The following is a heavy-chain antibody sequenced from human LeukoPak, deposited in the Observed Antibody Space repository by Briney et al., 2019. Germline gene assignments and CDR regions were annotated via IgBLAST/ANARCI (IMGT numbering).Heavy chain of an antibody. D-gene: IGHD3-3*01. Sequence: GGSLRLSCTASAFTFDDYAMSWVRQAPGKGLEWVSGINWNGYSTGYSDSVKGRFTISRDNAKNSLYLQMNSLRAEDTALYYCAIVSQFLEWKDAFDLWGQGTMVTVSS. J-gene: IGHJ3*01. CDR1: AFTFDDYA. CDR3: AIVSQFLEWKDAFDL. V-gene: IGHV3-20*04. CDR2: INWNGYST.